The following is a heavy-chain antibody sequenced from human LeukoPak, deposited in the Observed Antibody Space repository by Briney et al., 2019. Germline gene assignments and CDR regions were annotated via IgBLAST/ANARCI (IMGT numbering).Heavy chain of an antibody. CDR3: SKDLHGGYSSDY. V-gene: IGHV3-30*02. CDR1: GFTFNNIG. J-gene: IGHJ4*02. Sequence: PGGSLRLSCAASGFTFNNIGMHWVRQAPGKGLEFVSFIDFEGVDKYYADSVKGRFTISKDYSKATLYLQMKSLRPEDTAIYYCSKDLHGGYSSDYWGQGTLVTVSS. CDR2: IDFEGVDK. D-gene: IGHD4-23*01.